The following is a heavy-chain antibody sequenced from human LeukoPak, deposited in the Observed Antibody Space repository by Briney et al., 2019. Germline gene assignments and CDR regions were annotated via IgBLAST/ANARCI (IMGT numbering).Heavy chain of an antibody. CDR2: ISGSGGST. J-gene: IGHJ4*02. CDR3: AKDRYSSGWYPFDY. Sequence: GGSLTLSCAASGFTFSSYAMSWVRQAPGKGLEWVSAISGSGGSTYYADSVKGRFAISRDNSKSTLYLQVNSLRAEDTAVYYCAKDRYSSGWYPFDYWGQGTLVTVSS. CDR1: GFTFSSYA. D-gene: IGHD6-19*01. V-gene: IGHV3-23*01.